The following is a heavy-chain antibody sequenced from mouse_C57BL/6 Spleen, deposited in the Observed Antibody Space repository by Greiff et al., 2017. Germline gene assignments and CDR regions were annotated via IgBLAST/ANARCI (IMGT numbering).Heavy chain of an antibody. CDR3: TTPLYCGSYYFDY. Sequence: EVQVVESGAELVRPGASVKLSCTASGFNIKDYYMHWVKQRPEQGLEWIGRIDPEDGDTEYAPKFQGKATMSADTSSNTAYLQLSSLTSEDTAVYYCTTPLYCGSYYFDYWGQGTTLTVSS. D-gene: IGHD2-2*01. CDR1: GFNIKDYY. V-gene: IGHV14-1*01. CDR2: IDPEDGDT. J-gene: IGHJ2*01.